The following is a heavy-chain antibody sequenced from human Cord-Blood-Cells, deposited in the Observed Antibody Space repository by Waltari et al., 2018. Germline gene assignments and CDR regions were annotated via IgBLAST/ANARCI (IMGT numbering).Heavy chain of an antibody. V-gene: IGHV3-30*18. J-gene: IGHJ3*02. D-gene: IGHD3-22*01. CDR1: GFTFSSFG. CDR3: AKVPYYDSSGDAFDI. Sequence: QVQLVESGGGVVQPGGSLGLSCAASGFTFSSFGMHLVRQGPGKGLEWVAVISYDGSNKYYADSVKGRFTISRDNSKNTLYLQMNSLRAEDTAVYYCAKVPYYDSSGDAFDIWGQGTMVTVSS. CDR2: ISYDGSNK.